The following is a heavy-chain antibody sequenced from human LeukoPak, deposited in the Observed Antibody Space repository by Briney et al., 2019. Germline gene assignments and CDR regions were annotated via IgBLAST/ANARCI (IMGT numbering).Heavy chain of an antibody. CDR3: AKDREQWLVQSYGMDV. D-gene: IGHD6-19*01. CDR2: ISGSGGST. J-gene: IGHJ6*02. Sequence: GGSLRLSCAASGFTFSSYAMSWVRQVPGKGPEWVSAISGSGGSTYYADSVKGRFTISRDNSKNTLYLQMNSLRAEDTAVYYCAKDREQWLVQSYGMDVWGQGTTVTVSS. CDR1: GFTFSSYA. V-gene: IGHV3-23*01.